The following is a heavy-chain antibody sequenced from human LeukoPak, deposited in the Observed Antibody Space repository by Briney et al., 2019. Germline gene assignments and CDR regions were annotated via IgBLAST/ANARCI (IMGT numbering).Heavy chain of an antibody. J-gene: IGHJ5*02. V-gene: IGHV3-23*01. CDR3: AKGVVPAAIKSWFDP. CDR1: GFTFSSYA. Sequence: PGGSLRLSCAASGFTFSSYAMNWVRQAPGKGLEWVSVISGSGGSTYYADSVKGQFTISRDNSKNTLYLQMNSLRAEDTAVYYCAKGVVPAAIKSWFDPWGQGTLVTVSS. CDR2: ISGSGGST. D-gene: IGHD2-2*01.